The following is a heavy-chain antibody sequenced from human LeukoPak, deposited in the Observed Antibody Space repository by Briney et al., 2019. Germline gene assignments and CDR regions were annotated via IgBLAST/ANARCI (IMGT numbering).Heavy chain of an antibody. Sequence: PSETLSLTCTVSGGSISSYYWSWIRQPPGKGLEWIGYIYYSGSTDYNPSLKSRVTISVDTSKNQFSLKLSSVTAADTAVYYCARGGWYEDYWGQGTLVTVSS. CDR2: IYYSGST. CDR1: GGSISSYY. D-gene: IGHD6-19*01. J-gene: IGHJ4*02. V-gene: IGHV4-59*01. CDR3: ARGGWYEDY.